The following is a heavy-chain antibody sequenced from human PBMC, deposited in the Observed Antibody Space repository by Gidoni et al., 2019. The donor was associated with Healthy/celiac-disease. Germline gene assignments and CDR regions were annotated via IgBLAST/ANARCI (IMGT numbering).Heavy chain of an antibody. D-gene: IGHD5-12*01. CDR1: GGSFSGYY. J-gene: IGHJ6*03. CDR3: ARNGYKNYYYYMDV. CDR2: INHSGST. V-gene: IGHV4-34*01. Sequence: QVQLQQWGAGLLKPSETLSLTCAVYGGSFSGYYWSWIRQPPGKGLEWIGEINHSGSTNYNPSLKSRVTISVDTSKNQFSLKLSSVTAADTAVYYCARNGYKNYYYYMDVWGKGTTVTVSS.